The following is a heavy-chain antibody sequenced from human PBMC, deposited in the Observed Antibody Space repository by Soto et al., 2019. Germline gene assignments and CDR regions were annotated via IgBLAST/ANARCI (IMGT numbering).Heavy chain of an antibody. CDR1: GFTFSSYA. CDR2: ISSNGKNT. D-gene: IGHD2-2*01. J-gene: IGHJ4*02. CDR3: VKQGTTSRNFFDY. Sequence: GGSLRLSCSASGFTFSSYAIHWVRQAPGKGLEYVSAISSNGKNTYYAESVRGRFIISRDNSKNTLYLQMSSLRAEDTAVYYCVKQGTTSRNFFDYWGQGTLVTVSS. V-gene: IGHV3-64D*06.